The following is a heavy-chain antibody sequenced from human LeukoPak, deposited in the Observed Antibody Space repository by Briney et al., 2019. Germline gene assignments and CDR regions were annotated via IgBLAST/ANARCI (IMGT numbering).Heavy chain of an antibody. CDR1: GGSISSGDYY. Sequence: SETLSLTCTVSGGSISSGDYYWSWIRQPPGKGLEWIGYIYYSGSTYYNPSLKSRVTISVDTSKNQFSLKLSSVTAADTAVYYCASAAVVPAAIDGYYWGQGTLVTVSS. V-gene: IGHV4-30-4*01. CDR2: IYYSGST. J-gene: IGHJ4*02. D-gene: IGHD2-2*01. CDR3: ASAAVVPAAIDGYY.